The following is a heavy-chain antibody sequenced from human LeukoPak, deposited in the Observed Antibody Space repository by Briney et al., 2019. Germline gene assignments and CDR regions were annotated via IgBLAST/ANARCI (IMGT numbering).Heavy chain of an antibody. CDR2: ISSSSSYT. Sequence: LSLTCTVSGDSISSSSNYWGWIRQAPGKGLEWVSYISSSSSYTNYADSVKGRFTISRDNAKNSLYLQMNSLRAEDTAVYYCARGGYSGYDWVDYWGQGTLVTVSS. CDR1: GDSISSSSNY. J-gene: IGHJ4*02. CDR3: ARGGYSGYDWVDY. V-gene: IGHV3-11*05. D-gene: IGHD5-12*01.